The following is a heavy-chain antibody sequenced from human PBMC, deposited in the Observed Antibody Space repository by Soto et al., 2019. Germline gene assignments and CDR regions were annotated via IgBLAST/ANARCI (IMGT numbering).Heavy chain of an antibody. V-gene: IGHV1-69*13. CDR2: IIPIFGTA. D-gene: IGHD3-10*01. J-gene: IGHJ4*02. CDR1: GGTFSSYA. Sequence: SVKVSCKASGGTFSSYAISWVRQAPGQGLEWMGGIIPIFGTANYAQKFQGRVTITADESTSTAYMELSSLRSEDTAVYYCARTDPTRSDYYGSGSYYNIFDYWGQGTLVTVSS. CDR3: ARTDPTRSDYYGSGSYYNIFDY.